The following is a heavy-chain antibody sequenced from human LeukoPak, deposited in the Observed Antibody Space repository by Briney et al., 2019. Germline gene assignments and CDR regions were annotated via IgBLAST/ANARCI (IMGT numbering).Heavy chain of an antibody. CDR3: AGGGVGATADLDY. Sequence: SETLSLTCTVSGGSISSYYWSWIRQPPGKGLEWIGYIYYSGSTNYNPSLKSRVTISVDTSKNQFSLKLSSVTAADTAVYYCAGGGVGATADLDYWGQGTLVTVSS. J-gene: IGHJ4*02. CDR2: IYYSGST. D-gene: IGHD1-26*01. CDR1: GGSISSYY. V-gene: IGHV4-59*01.